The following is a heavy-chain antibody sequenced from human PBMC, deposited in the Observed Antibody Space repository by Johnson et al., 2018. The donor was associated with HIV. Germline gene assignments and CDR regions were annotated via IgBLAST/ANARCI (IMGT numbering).Heavy chain of an antibody. V-gene: IGHV3-66*01. D-gene: IGHD3-10*01. Sequence: EVQLVESGGGLVQPGGSLRLSCGASGFSVSNTYMNWVRQAPGKGLEWVSVIYSGGSTYYADSVKGRFTISRDNSKNTLYLQMNSLRAEDTAVYYCARDPPSYGSGIYFRAFDIWGQGTMVTVSS. CDR2: IYSGGST. CDR1: GFSVSNTY. J-gene: IGHJ3*02. CDR3: ARDPPSYGSGIYFRAFDI.